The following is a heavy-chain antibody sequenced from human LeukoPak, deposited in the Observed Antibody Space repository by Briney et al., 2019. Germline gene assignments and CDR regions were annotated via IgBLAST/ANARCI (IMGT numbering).Heavy chain of an antibody. CDR2: ISSSSSYI. CDR3: ASYYYGSGPYYCYYGMDL. CDR1: GFTFRSFS. J-gene: IGHJ6*02. Sequence: GGSLRLSYAASGFTFRSFSMNWVRQAPGKGLEWVSSISSSSSYIYYADSVKGRFTISRDNAKNTLYLQRNSLRAEDTAVYYCASYYYGSGPYYCYYGMDLWGQGTTVTVSS. V-gene: IGHV3-21*01. D-gene: IGHD3-10*01.